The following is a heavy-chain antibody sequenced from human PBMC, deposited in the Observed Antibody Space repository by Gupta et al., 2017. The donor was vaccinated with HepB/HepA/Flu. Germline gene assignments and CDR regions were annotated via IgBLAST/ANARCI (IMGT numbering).Heavy chain of an antibody. CDR1: GGSISSSSYY. D-gene: IGHD3-10*01. CDR2: IYYSGRT. J-gene: IGHJ3*02. Sequence: QLQLQESGPGLVKPSETLSLTCTVSGGSISSSSYYWGWIRQPPGKGLEWIGSIYYSGRTYYNQARKSRVTISVDTSKNQVSLKLSSVTAAETAVYYCARHGRDPFGDDAFDIGGQGTMVTVYS. V-gene: IGHV4-39*01. CDR3: ARHGRDPFGDDAFDI.